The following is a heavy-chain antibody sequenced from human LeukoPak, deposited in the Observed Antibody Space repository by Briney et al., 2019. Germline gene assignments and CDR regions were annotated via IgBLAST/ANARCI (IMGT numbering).Heavy chain of an antibody. Sequence: GGSLRLSCAASGFTFSSYAMSWVRHAPGKGLELVSAISGSGGSTYYADSVKGRFTISRDNSKNTLYLQMNSLRAEDTAVYYCVSGYYYVYYFDYWGQGTLVTVSS. D-gene: IGHD3-22*01. CDR2: ISGSGGST. CDR3: VSGYYYVYYFDY. V-gene: IGHV3-23*01. J-gene: IGHJ4*02. CDR1: GFTFSSYA.